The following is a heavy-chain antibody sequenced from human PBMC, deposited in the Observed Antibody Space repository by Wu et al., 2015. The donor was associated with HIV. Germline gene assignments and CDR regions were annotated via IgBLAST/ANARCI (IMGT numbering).Heavy chain of an antibody. Sequence: QVQLQESGPGLVKPSETLSLTCVVSGTSVSSDYYWGWIRQTPGKGLEWIGTLYYSGSANQNPSLKSRVTISMDTSKREVSLKLTSVTAADTAVYFCAAIKIPPDWGSYHGVWFFDLWGRGTLVTVSS. CDR1: GTSVSSDYY. D-gene: IGHD3-16*02. J-gene: IGHJ2*01. V-gene: IGHV4-38-2*01. CDR3: AAIKIPPDWGSYHGVWFFDL. CDR2: LYYSGSA.